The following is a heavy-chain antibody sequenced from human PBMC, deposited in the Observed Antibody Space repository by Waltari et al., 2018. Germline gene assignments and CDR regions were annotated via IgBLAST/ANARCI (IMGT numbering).Heavy chain of an antibody. Sequence: EVQLVQSGAEVKKPGATVKISCKASKYTFSDYYMHWVQEAPGKGLEWMGRIEPEDDKTIYAEKFEGRVIITADTSTDTVYMELSSLKSEDTAMYYCARGKREWQIIFGAFDFWGQGTLVTVSS. V-gene: IGHV1-69-2*01. CDR3: ARGKREWQIIFGAFDF. CDR1: KYTFSDYY. CDR2: IEPEDDKT. J-gene: IGHJ3*01. D-gene: IGHD3-3*01.